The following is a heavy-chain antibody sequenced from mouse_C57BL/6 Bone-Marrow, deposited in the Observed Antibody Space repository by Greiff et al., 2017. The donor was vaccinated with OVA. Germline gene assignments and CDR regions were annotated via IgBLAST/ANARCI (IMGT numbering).Heavy chain of an antibody. J-gene: IGHJ2*01. D-gene: IGHD1-1*01. CDR1: GYTFTSYG. Sequence: VQLQQSGAELARPGASVKLSCKASGYTFTSYGISWVKQRTGQGLEWIGEIYPRSGNTYYNEKFKGKATLTADKSSSTAYMELRSLTSEDSAVYFCARRFTTVVANYFDDWGQGTTLTVSS. CDR2: IYPRSGNT. CDR3: ARRFTTVVANYFDD. V-gene: IGHV1-81*01.